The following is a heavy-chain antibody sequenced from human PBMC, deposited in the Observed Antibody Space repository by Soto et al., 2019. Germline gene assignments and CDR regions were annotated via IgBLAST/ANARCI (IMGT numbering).Heavy chain of an antibody. V-gene: IGHV4-30-2*01. Sequence: SETLSLTCAVSGGSISSGGFSWGWIRQPPGKGLEWIGYIYHSGSTYYNPSLKSRVTISVDRSKNQFSLKLSSVTAADTAVYYCARGSSIAGLYYGMDVWGQGTTVTVSS. CDR3: ARGSSIAGLYYGMDV. D-gene: IGHD6-6*01. CDR2: IYHSGST. J-gene: IGHJ6*02. CDR1: GGSISSGGFS.